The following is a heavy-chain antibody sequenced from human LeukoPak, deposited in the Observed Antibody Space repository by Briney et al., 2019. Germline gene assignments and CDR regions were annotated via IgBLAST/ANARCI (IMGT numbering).Heavy chain of an antibody. CDR1: GGSISSYY. J-gene: IGHJ4*02. CDR2: IYTSGST. D-gene: IGHD2-15*01. Sequence: KPSETLSLTCTVSGGSISSYYWSWIRQPPGKGLEWIGRIYTSGSTNYNPSLKSRVTMSVDTSKNQFSLKLSSVTAADTAVYYCARDRLGYCSGGSCYLGYYFDYWGQGTLVTVSS. CDR3: ARDRLGYCSGGSCYLGYYFDY. V-gene: IGHV4-4*07.